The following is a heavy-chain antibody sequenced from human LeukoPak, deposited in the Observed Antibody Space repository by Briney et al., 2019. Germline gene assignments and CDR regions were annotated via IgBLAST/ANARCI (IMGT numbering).Heavy chain of an antibody. CDR1: GGTFSSYA. V-gene: IGHV1-69*13. Sequence: AASVKVSCKASGGTFSSYAISWVRQAPGQGLEWMGGIIPIFGTANYAQKFQGRVTITADESTSTAYMELSSLRSEDTAVYYCASPPRGGRYFDWLSDYYGMDVWGQGTTVTVSS. D-gene: IGHD3-9*01. J-gene: IGHJ6*02. CDR3: ASPPRGGRYFDWLSDYYGMDV. CDR2: IIPIFGTA.